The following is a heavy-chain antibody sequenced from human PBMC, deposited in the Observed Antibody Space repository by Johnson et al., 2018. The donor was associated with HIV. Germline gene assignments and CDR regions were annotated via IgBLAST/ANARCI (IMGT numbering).Heavy chain of an antibody. V-gene: IGHV3-30*18. CDR2: ISYDGSNK. CDR1: GFTFSSYV. J-gene: IGHJ3*02. D-gene: IGHD1-26*01. CDR3: ANLPTRRSYYTLGAFDI. Sequence: VQLVESGGGVVQPGRSLRLSCAASGFTFSSYVIHWVREPPGKGLEWVAVISYDGSNKYYADSVKGRFTISRDNSKNTLYLQMNSLRAEDTAVYYCANLPTRRSYYTLGAFDIWGQGTMVTVSS.